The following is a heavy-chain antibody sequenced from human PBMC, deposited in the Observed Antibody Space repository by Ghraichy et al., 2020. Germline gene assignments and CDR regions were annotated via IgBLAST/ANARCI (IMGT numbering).Heavy chain of an antibody. Sequence: GGSLRLSCAASGFTFSSYAMSWVRQAPGKGLEWVSTFSISGGSAYYADSVKGRFTISRDISTNTLYLQMNSLRAEDTAVYYCAKKIRISGSYSFWGQGTLVTVSS. CDR1: GFTFSSYA. CDR3: AKKIRISGSYSF. V-gene: IGHV3-23*01. J-gene: IGHJ4*02. CDR2: FSISGGSA. D-gene: IGHD1-26*01.